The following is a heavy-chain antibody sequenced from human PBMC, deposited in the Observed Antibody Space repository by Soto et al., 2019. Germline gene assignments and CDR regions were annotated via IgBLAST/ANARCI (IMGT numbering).Heavy chain of an antibody. V-gene: IGHV3-48*01. CDR3: ARKYRPYSSSWNWFDP. J-gene: IGHJ5*02. CDR2: ISSSSSTI. CDR1: GFTFSSYS. D-gene: IGHD6-13*01. Sequence: GGSLRLSCAASGFTFSSYSMNWVRQAPGKGLEWVSYISSSSSTIYYADSVKGRFTISRDNAKNSLYLQMNSLRAEDTAVYYCARKYRPYSSSWNWFDPWGQGTLVTVSS.